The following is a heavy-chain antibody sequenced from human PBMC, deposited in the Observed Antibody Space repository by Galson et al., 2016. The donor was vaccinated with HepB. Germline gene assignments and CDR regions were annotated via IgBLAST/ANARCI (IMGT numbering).Heavy chain of an antibody. V-gene: IGHV3-23*01. Sequence: SLRLSCAASGFSFSDYGMSWVRQAPGRGLEWVSAISHSGNSAYHADPVKGRFLVSRDNSKNTLHLQMNSLRAEDTAIYFCAKDLRGLNFNLLDHWGQGILVTVSS. CDR2: ISHSGNSA. CDR1: GFSFSDYG. CDR3: AKDLRGLNFNLLDH. J-gene: IGHJ4*02. D-gene: IGHD1-1*01.